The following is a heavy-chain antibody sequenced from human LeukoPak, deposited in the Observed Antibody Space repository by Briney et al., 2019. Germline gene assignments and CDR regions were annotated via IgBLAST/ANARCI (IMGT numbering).Heavy chain of an antibody. D-gene: IGHD5-12*01. Sequence: GRSLRLSCAASGFTFSSYGMHWVRQAPGKGLEWVAVISYDGSNKYYADSVKGRFTISRDNSKNTLYLQMNSLRAEDTAVYYCARTPPLRANAFDIWGQGTMVTVSS. J-gene: IGHJ3*02. CDR3: ARTPPLRANAFDI. V-gene: IGHV3-30*03. CDR1: GFTFSSYG. CDR2: ISYDGSNK.